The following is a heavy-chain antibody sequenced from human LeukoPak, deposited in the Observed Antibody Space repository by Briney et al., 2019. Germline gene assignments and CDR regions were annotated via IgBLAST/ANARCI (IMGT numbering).Heavy chain of an antibody. V-gene: IGHV4-30-2*02. CDR3: AGPMTKNY. CDR2: IYDSGST. Sequence: PSETLSLTCAVSGGSISSGGYSWSWIRQPPGKGLEWIGYIYDSGSTYYNPSLKSRVTISVDRSKNQFSLKLSSVTAADTAVYYCAGPMTKNYWGQGTLVTVSS. J-gene: IGHJ4*02. CDR1: GGSISSGGYS.